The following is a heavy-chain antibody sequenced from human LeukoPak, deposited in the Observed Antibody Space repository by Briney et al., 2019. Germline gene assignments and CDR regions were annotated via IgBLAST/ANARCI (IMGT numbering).Heavy chain of an antibody. CDR1: GFTVSSNY. CDR3: ATVKGGSYPWGY. V-gene: IGHV3-15*01. D-gene: IGHD1-26*01. CDR2: IKSKTDGGTT. J-gene: IGHJ4*02. Sequence: GGSLRLSCAASGFTVSSNYMSWVRQAPGKGLEWVGRIKSKTDGGTTDYAAPVKGRFTISRDDSKNTLYLQMHSLKTEDTAVYYCATVKGGSYPWGYWGQGTLVTVSS.